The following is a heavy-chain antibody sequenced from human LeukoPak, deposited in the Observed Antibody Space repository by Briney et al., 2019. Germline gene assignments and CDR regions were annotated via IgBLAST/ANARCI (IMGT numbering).Heavy chain of an antibody. CDR3: ARGPERTRYYDSSGYQIDY. CDR1: GYTFTTYI. CDR2: INTNTGNP. Sequence: ASVKVSCKASGYTFTTYIMNWVRQAPGQGLEWMGWINTNTGNPTYAQGFTGRFVFSLDTSVSTAYLQISSLKAEDTAVYYCARGPERTRYYDSSGYQIDYWGQGTLVTDSS. J-gene: IGHJ4*02. D-gene: IGHD3-22*01. V-gene: IGHV7-4-1*02.